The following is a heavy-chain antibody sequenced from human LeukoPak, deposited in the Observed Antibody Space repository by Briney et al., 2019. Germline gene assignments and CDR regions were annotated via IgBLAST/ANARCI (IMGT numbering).Heavy chain of an antibody. Sequence: KPSETLSLTCAVYGGSFSGYYWSWIRQPPGKGLEWIGEINHSGSTNYNPSLKSRVTISVDMSKNQFSLKLSSVTAADTAVYYCARRGAYVKAAAGRRWFDPWGQGTLVTVSS. CDR3: ARRGAYVKAAAGRRWFDP. D-gene: IGHD6-13*01. CDR1: GGSFSGYY. J-gene: IGHJ5*02. CDR2: INHSGST. V-gene: IGHV4-34*01.